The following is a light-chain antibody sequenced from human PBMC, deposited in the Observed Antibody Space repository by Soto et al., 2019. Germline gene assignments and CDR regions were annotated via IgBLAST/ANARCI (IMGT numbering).Light chain of an antibody. V-gene: IGKV3-20*01. CDR2: GAS. CDR3: QQYGSSPYT. CDR1: QSVSNNY. J-gene: IGKJ2*01. Sequence: EIELTQSPGTLSLSPGERATLSCRASQSVSNNYLAWYQQKPGQAPRLLIYGASTRATGIPDRFSGSGSGTDFTLTISRLEPEDFAVYYCQQYGSSPYTFGQGTKVDVK.